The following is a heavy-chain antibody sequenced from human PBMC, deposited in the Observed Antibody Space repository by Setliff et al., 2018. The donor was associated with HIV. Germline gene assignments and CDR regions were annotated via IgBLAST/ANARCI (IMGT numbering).Heavy chain of an antibody. CDR2: MNQSGTT. CDR1: GTSFSDHY. V-gene: IGHV4-34*01. Sequence: PSETLSLTCSVYGTSFSDHYWSWVRQTPGKGLEWIGEMNQSGTTNYNPSLKSRVTMSIDTSERQFSLKLTSVTAADTAVYYCAREIPYSYGGRGHPLWGQGTLVTVSS. D-gene: IGHD3-22*01. J-gene: IGHJ4*02. CDR3: AREIPYSYGGRGHPL.